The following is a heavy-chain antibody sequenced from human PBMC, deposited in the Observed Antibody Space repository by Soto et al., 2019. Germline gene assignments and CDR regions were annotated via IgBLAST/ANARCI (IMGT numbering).Heavy chain of an antibody. J-gene: IGHJ6*02. Sequence: PRLSCAAPGFTFSSYGMHWVRQAPGKGLEWVAVIWYDGSNKYYADSVKGRFTISRDNSKNTLYLQMNSLRAEDTAVYYCARAFMEDGSSGYYFLRYYYYYGMDVWGQGTMVTVSS. D-gene: IGHD3-22*01. CDR2: IWYDGSNK. V-gene: IGHV3-33*01. CDR1: GFTFSSYG. CDR3: ARAFMEDGSSGYYFLRYYYYYGMDV.